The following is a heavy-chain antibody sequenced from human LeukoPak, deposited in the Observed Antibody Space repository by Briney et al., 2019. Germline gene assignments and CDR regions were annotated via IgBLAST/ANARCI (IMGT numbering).Heavy chain of an antibody. CDR3: ARRRGGATFVY. V-gene: IGHV4-39*01. CDR1: GGSISSSSYY. J-gene: IGHJ4*02. D-gene: IGHD1-26*01. Sequence: PSETLSLTCTVSGGSISSSSYYWGWIRQPPGKGLEWIGSIYYSGSTYYNPSLKSRVTIPVDTSKNQFSLKLSSVTAADTAVYYCARRRGGATFVYWGQGTLVTVSS. CDR2: IYYSGST.